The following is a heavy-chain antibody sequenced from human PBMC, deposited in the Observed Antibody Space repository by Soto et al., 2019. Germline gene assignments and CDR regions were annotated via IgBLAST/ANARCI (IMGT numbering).Heavy chain of an antibody. J-gene: IGHJ5*02. Sequence: EVQLVESGGGLIQPGGSLRLSCAASGLTVNSNFMSWVRQAPGKGPEWVSVMYSGGSTYYADSVRGRFTISRDNFTNTLYLQMSSLSAEDTAVYYCARGGYISNLHGWFDPWGQGTLVTVSS. V-gene: IGHV3-53*01. CDR3: ARGGYISNLHGWFDP. CDR1: GLTVNSNF. D-gene: IGHD2-2*01. CDR2: MYSGGST.